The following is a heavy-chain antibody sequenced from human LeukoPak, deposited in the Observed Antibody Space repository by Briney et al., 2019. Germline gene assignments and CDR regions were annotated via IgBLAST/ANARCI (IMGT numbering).Heavy chain of an antibody. V-gene: IGHV6-1*01. Sequence: SQTLSLTCAISGDIFSSNSAAWNWIRQSPSRGLEWLGRTYYRSKLYNDYAESVTSRISINADTSKNQFSLQLNSVTPEDTAVYFCARSPTFDSWGQGTLVTVSS. CDR3: ARSPTFDS. J-gene: IGHJ4*02. CDR1: GDIFSSNSAA. CDR2: TYYRSKLYN.